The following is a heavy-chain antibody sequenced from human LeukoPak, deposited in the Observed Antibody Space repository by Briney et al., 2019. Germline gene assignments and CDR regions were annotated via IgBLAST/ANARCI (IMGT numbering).Heavy chain of an antibody. CDR2: INHSGST. CDR3: ARARIAAAGTPFIY. J-gene: IGHJ4*02. CDR1: GGSFSGYY. D-gene: IGHD6-13*01. V-gene: IGHV4-34*01. Sequence: SETLSLTCAVYGGSFSGYYWSWIRQRPGKGLECVGEINHSGSTNYNPSLKSRVTTSVDTSKNQFSLKLSSVTAADTAVYYCARARIAAAGTPFIYWGQGTLVTVSS.